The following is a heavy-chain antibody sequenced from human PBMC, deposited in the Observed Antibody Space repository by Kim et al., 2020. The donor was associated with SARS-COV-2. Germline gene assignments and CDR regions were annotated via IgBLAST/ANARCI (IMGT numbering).Heavy chain of an antibody. J-gene: IGHJ2*01. CDR1: GGSFSGCY. V-gene: IGHV4-34*01. Sequence: SETLSLTCAVYGGSFSGCYWRWIRQPPGKGLEWIGEINHSGRTNYNPSLKSRVTISVDTSKNQFSLTLTSVTAADTAVYFCARRLSNTSGWGSHYCDLWG. CDR2: INHSGRT. D-gene: IGHD3-10*01. CDR3: ARRLSNTSGWGSHYCDL.